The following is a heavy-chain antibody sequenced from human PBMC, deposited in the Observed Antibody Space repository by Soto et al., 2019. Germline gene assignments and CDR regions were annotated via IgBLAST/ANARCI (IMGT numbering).Heavy chain of an antibody. J-gene: IGHJ6*02. CDR2: ISATGDTI. V-gene: IGHV3-23*01. CDR1: GFTFSSYA. Sequence: EVHLLEFGGGLVQPGGSLRLSCAASGFTFSSYAMTWLRQSPGKGLEWISVISATGDTIYYADSVEGRFTISRDNSNGTLFLQMDRLTADDTAVYFCAKDAYYDLSTGTGYYYYGLDVWGQGTTVTVSS. D-gene: IGHD3-9*01. CDR3: AKDAYYDLSTGTGYYYYGLDV.